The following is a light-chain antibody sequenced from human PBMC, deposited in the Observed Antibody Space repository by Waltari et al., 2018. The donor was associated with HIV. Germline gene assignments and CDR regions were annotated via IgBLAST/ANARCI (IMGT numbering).Light chain of an antibody. V-gene: IGLV1-47*01. J-gene: IGLJ3*02. CDR3: TTWGGSLSGPV. CDR1: WSNIGSNY. Sequence: QSVLTQPPSVSGPPGQRVTIPSSGSWSNIGSNYVYWYQPLPGTAPKLLIYRNHQRPSGVPDRFSGSKSGTSASLAISGLRSEDEGDYHCTTWGGSLSGPVFGGGTKVTVL. CDR2: RNH.